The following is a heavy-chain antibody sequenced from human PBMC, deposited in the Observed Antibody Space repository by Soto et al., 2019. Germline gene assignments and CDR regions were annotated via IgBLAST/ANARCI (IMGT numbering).Heavy chain of an antibody. CDR3: ARLGYCSGGSCPQAFVHY. CDR1: GGSFSGYY. Sequence: SETLSLTCAVYGGSFSGYYWSWIRQPPGKGLEWIGEINHSGSTNYNPSLKSRVTISVDTSKNQFSLKLSSVTAADTAVFYCARLGYCSGGSCPQAFVHYWGQGTLVTVSS. CDR2: INHSGST. J-gene: IGHJ4*02. D-gene: IGHD2-15*01. V-gene: IGHV4-34*01.